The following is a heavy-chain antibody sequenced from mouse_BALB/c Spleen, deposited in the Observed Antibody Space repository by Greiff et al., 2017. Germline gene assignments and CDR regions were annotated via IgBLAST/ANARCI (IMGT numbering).Heavy chain of an antibody. CDR1: GFTFSSFG. Sequence: EVHLVESGGGLVQPGGSRKLSCAASGFTFSSFGMHWVRQAPEKGLEWVAYISSGSSTIYYADTVKGRFTISRDNPKNTLFLQMTSLRSEDTAMYYCARSGSYGYAMDYWGQGTSVTVSS. J-gene: IGHJ4*01. CDR2: ISSGSSTI. V-gene: IGHV5-17*02. D-gene: IGHD1-1*01. CDR3: ARSGSYGYAMDY.